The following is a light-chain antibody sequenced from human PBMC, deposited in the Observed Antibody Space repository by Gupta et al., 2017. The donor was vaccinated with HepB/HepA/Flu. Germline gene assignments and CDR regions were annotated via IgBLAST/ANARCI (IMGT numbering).Light chain of an antibody. CDR2: GAY. CDR1: QSITRDY. Sequence: ETVLTQSPGTLSLSPGERVTVSCRASQSITRDYLAWYQQKPGQPPRLLIYGAYSRATGIPDRFSGSGSGTDFTLTISKLEPEDFAVYYCQQYGSTPPPITFGQGTRLEIK. J-gene: IGKJ5*01. CDR3: QQYGSTPPPIT. V-gene: IGKV3-20*01.